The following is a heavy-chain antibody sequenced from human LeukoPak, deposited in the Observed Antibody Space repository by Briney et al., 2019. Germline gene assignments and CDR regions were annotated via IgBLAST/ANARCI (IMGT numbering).Heavy chain of an antibody. CDR3: ARGSDSVVVPAAMGTYYYYYMDV. D-gene: IGHD2-2*01. J-gene: IGHJ6*03. CDR1: GGSVSSGSYY. Sequence: PAETLALTCSVSGGSVSSGSYYWRWIRQPAGKGLEWIGRVYNSESPHYHPSLKNRVTILVDTSKDQLSLNFNSVTPADTAVYYCARGSDSVVVPAAMGTYYYYYMDVWGKGATAAVCS. V-gene: IGHV4-61*02. CDR2: VYNSESP.